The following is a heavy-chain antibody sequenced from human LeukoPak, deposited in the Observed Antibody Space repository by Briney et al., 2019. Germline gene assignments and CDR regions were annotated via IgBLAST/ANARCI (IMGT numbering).Heavy chain of an antibody. J-gene: IGHJ4*02. V-gene: IGHV3-23*01. Sequence: GGSLRLSCEASGFTFGSNALSWVRQAPGKGLDWVSSISGSGGSTYYADSVKGRFTISSDNSKNTLYLQMNSLRAEDTAIYYCSTSFCFDYWGQGTLVTVSS. CDR1: GFTFGSNA. CDR2: ISGSGGST. CDR3: STSFCFDY. D-gene: IGHD2-2*01.